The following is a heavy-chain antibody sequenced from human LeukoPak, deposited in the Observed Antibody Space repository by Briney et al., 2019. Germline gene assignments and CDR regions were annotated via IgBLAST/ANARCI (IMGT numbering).Heavy chain of an antibody. CDR1: GFTFSGYW. CDR3: ASILSCSGGSCNDY. V-gene: IGHV3-74*01. Sequence: PGGSLRLSCAASGFTFSGYWMHWVRHAPGKGLVWVSRINSDGSSTSYADSVKGRFTISRDNAKNTLYLQMNSLRAEDTAVYYCASILSCSGGSCNDYWGQGTLVTVSS. CDR2: INSDGSST. J-gene: IGHJ4*02. D-gene: IGHD2-15*01.